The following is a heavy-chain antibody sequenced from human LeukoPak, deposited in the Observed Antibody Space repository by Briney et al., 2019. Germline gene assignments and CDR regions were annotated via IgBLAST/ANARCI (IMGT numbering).Heavy chain of an antibody. V-gene: IGHV3-11*04. Sequence: GGSLRPSCAASGFTFSDYYMSWIRQAPGKGLEWVSYISSSGSSIYYADSVKGRFTISRDNAKNSLCLQMNSLRAEDTAVYYCAELGITMIGGVWGKGTTVTISS. CDR3: AELGITMIGGV. J-gene: IGHJ6*04. CDR1: GFTFSDYY. CDR2: ISSSGSSI. D-gene: IGHD3-10*02.